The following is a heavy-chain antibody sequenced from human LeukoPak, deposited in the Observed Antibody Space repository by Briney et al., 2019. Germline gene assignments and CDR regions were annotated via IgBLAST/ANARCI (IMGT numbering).Heavy chain of an antibody. CDR2: INRSGSI. J-gene: IGHJ5*02. V-gene: IGHV4-34*01. CDR1: GGSSNGYY. CDR3: ARGGAYSLSYFDP. Sequence: SETLSLTCGVYGGSSNGYYWSWVRQPPGKGLEWIAEINRSGSINYNPSLKSRVTISVDTSKNQFSLKLSSVTAADTAVYYCARGGAYSLSYFDPWGQGTLVTVSS. D-gene: IGHD3-10*01.